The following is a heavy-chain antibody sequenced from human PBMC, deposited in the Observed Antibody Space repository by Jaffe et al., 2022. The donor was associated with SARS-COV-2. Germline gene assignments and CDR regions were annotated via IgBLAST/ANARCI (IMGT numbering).Heavy chain of an antibody. J-gene: IGHJ2*01. CDR1: EFTFKDYA. CDR3: AVCGGDCSTHWYFDL. D-gene: IGHD2-21*02. CDR2: ISWNSGDI. V-gene: IGHV3-9*01. Sequence: EVQLVESGGGLVQPGRSLRLSCAASEFTFKDYAMHWVRQAPGKGLEWVSGISWNSGDIDYADSVKGRFTISRDNARNSLYLQMNSLRPEDTAFYYCAVCGGDCSTHWYFDLWGRGTLVTVSS.